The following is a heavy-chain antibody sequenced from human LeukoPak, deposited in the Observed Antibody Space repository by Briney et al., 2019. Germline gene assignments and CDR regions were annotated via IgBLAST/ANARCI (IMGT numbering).Heavy chain of an antibody. CDR2: INAGNGNT. CDR1: GYTFTSYA. D-gene: IGHD6-19*01. Sequence: ASVKVSCKASGYTFTSYAMHWVRQAPGQRLEWMGWINAGNGNTKYSQKFQGRVTITRDTSAGTAYMELSSLRSEDTAVYYCARARIAVAGTFDYWGQGTLVTVSS. J-gene: IGHJ4*02. CDR3: ARARIAVAGTFDY. V-gene: IGHV1-3*01.